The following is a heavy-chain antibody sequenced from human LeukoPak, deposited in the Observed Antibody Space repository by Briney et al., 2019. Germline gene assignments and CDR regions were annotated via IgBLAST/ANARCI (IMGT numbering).Heavy chain of an antibody. J-gene: IGHJ4*02. V-gene: IGHV3-7*01. CDR1: GFTFSSYW. CDR2: IKQDGSEK. D-gene: IGHD4-17*01. CDR3: AREPDGDPSYFDY. Sequence: GGSLRLSCAASGFTFSSYWMSWVRQAPGKGLEWVANIKQDGSEKYYVDSVKGRFTISRDNAKNSLYLQMNSLRAEDTAVYYCAREPDGDPSYFDYWGQGTLVTVSS.